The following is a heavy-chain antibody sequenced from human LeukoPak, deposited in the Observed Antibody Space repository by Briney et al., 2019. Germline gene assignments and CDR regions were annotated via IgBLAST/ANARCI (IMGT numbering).Heavy chain of an antibody. Sequence: GGSLRLPCAASGFTFRSYGMHWVRQAPGKGLEWVAVISDDGSNKYYADSVKGRFSISRDNSKNTLYLQMNSLRAEDTAVYYCATLSGYDWDYWGQGALVTVSS. J-gene: IGHJ4*02. D-gene: IGHD5-12*01. CDR2: ISDDGSNK. CDR3: ATLSGYDWDY. CDR1: GFTFRSYG. V-gene: IGHV3-30*03.